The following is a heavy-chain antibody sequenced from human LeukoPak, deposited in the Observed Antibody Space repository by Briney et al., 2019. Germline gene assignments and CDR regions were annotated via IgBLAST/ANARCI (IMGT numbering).Heavy chain of an antibody. J-gene: IGHJ3*02. Sequence: GGSLRLSCTASGFTFRSYSMSWVRQAPGKGLEWISSMSGSSTYIYYGDSVRGRFTISRDNAKNSLHLQMNSLRADDAGVYYCARETGTAAFDIWGQGTMVTVSS. CDR2: MSGSSTYI. D-gene: IGHD1-1*01. CDR1: GFTFRSYS. V-gene: IGHV3-21*01. CDR3: ARETGTAAFDI.